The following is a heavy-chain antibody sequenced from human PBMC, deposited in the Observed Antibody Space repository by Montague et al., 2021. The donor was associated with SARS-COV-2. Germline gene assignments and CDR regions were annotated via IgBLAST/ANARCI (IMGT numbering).Heavy chain of an antibody. J-gene: IGHJ6*02. CDR3: AKDTATIRIAVALMDV. CDR2: MSGSGVRR. Sequence: SLRLSCPASGFIFSNYAMTWVRQAPGKGLEWVSTMSGSGVRRDYVDSVKGRFTISRDSSKNTLYLQMNSLRVEDTAVYYCAKDTATIRIAVALMDVWGQGTTVIVSS. CDR1: GFIFSNYA. V-gene: IGHV3-23*01. D-gene: IGHD6-19*01.